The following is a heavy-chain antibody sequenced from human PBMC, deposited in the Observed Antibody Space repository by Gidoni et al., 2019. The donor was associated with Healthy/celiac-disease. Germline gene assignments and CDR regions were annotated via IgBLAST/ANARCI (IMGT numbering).Heavy chain of an antibody. CDR1: GFTFSSYA. J-gene: IGHJ4*02. CDR3: AKEIAAAGTPFDY. Sequence: EVQLLESGGGLVQPGGYLRLSCADSGFTFSSYAMSWVRQAPGKGLEWVSAISGSGGSTYYADSVKGRFTSSRDNSKNTLYLQMNSLRAEDTAVYYCAKEIAAAGTPFDYWGQGTLVTVSS. D-gene: IGHD6-13*01. CDR2: ISGSGGST. V-gene: IGHV3-23*01.